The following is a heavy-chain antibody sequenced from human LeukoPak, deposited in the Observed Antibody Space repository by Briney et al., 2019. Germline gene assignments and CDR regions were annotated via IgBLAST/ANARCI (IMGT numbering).Heavy chain of an antibody. D-gene: IGHD6-19*01. CDR1: GFTFSSYW. CDR3: ASSVEYSSGWFKLDGY. J-gene: IGHJ4*02. V-gene: IGHV3-74*01. CDR2: INSDGSST. Sequence: GGSLRLSCAASGFTFSSYWMHWVRQAPGKGLVWVSRINSDGSSTSYADSVKGRFTISRDNAKNTLYLQMNSLRAEDTAVYYCASSVEYSSGWFKLDGYWGQGTLVTVSS.